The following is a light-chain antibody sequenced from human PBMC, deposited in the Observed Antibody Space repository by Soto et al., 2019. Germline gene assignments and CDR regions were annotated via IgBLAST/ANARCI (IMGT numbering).Light chain of an antibody. J-gene: IGLJ1*01. CDR3: RSYDSSLSGYV. V-gene: IGLV1-40*01. Sequence: QSVLTQPPSVSGAPGQRVTISCTGSSSNIGAGYDVHWYQQLPGTAPKLLIYGNSNRPSGVPDRFSGSKSGTSASLAITGLQAEDEAAYYCRSYDSSLSGYVFGTGTKVTVL. CDR1: SSNIGAGYD. CDR2: GNS.